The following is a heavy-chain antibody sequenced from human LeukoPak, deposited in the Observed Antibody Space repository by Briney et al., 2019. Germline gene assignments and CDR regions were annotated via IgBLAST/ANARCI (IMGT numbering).Heavy chain of an antibody. CDR1: GESFSPYI. D-gene: IGHD2-21*01. Sequence: SDTLSLTCAVYGESFSPYICGWIRQPPGQGLEWIGEISPSGSTTYSPSLRSRATTSLDTAKNQFSLQLHSVTAADTAVYYCARLAKCGSTCRGKYWYFDLWGRGTLVTVSS. CDR3: ARLAKCGSTCRGKYWYFDL. V-gene: IGHV4-34*01. CDR2: ISPSGST. J-gene: IGHJ2*01.